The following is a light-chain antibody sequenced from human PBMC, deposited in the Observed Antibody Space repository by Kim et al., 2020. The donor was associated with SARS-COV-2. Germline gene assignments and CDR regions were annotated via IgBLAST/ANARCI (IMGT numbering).Light chain of an antibody. CDR3: QQSYRT. V-gene: IGKV1-39*01. J-gene: IGKJ2*01. CDR2: AAS. CDR1: QSISSY. Sequence: DIQMTQSPSSLSASVGDRVTITCRASQSISSYLNWYQQKPGKAPKLPIYAASSLQSGVPSRFSGSGSGTDFTLTISSLQPEDFATYYCQQSYRTFGQGTKLEI.